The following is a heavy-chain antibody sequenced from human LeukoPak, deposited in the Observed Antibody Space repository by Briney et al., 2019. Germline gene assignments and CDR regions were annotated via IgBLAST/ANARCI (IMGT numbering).Heavy chain of an antibody. V-gene: IGHV3-33*01. Sequence: PGGSLRLSCAASGFTFSSYGMHWVRQAPGKGLEWVAVIWYDGSNKYYADSVKGRFTISRDNSKNTLYLQMNSQRAEDTAVYYCASNLVAGTFDIWGQGTMVTVSS. CDR3: ASNLVAGTFDI. CDR2: IWYDGSNK. J-gene: IGHJ3*02. CDR1: GFTFSSYG. D-gene: IGHD6-19*01.